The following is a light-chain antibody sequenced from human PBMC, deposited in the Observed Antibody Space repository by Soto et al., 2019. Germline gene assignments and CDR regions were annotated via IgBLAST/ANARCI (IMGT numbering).Light chain of an antibody. Sequence: DIHMTQSPSTLSASVGDRVTITCRASQSISTWLAWYQQEPGKAPKLLIHKASSLRSGVPSRFSGSEPGTDFTLTISSLQPEDYASYYCQQYYNSVLTFGGGTKVEI. CDR1: QSISTW. CDR2: KAS. J-gene: IGKJ4*01. V-gene: IGKV1-5*03. CDR3: QQYYNSVLT.